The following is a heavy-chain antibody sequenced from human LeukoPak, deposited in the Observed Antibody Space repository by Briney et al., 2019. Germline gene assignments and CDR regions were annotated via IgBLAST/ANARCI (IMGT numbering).Heavy chain of an antibody. CDR3: ARDPLRYLRVGHYDY. CDR2: IDYNSSHI. CDR1: GFTFSNSA. D-gene: IGHD3-9*01. V-gene: IGHV3-21*01. Sequence: GGSLRLSCAASGFTFSNSAMNWVRQVPGKGLEWVSSIDYNSSHIYYAASVRGRFTISRDNAGNSVYLQMNSLRVEDTAVYYCARDPLRYLRVGHYDYWGQGTLVAVSS. J-gene: IGHJ4*02.